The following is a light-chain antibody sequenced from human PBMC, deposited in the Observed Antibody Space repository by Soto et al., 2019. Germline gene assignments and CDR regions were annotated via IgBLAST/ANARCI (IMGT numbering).Light chain of an antibody. V-gene: IGKV3-20*01. Sequence: EVVMTQSPATLSVSPGERATLSCRASQTVSSNLAWYQQKPGQAPRLFIYGASTRATGIPDRFSGSGSGTDFTLTINRLEPEDFAVYYCQQYGDSPVTFGQGTKVDIK. CDR2: GAS. J-gene: IGKJ1*01. CDR3: QQYGDSPVT. CDR1: QTVSSN.